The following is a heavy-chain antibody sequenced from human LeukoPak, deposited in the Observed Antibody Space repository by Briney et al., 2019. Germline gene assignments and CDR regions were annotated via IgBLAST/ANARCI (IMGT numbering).Heavy chain of an antibody. J-gene: IGHJ4*02. D-gene: IGHD4-11*01. Sequence: SQTLSLTCAVSGGSISSGGYSWSWIRQPPGKGLEWIGYIYYSGSTYYNPSLKSRVTISVDTSKNQFSLKLSSVTAADTAVYYCARAPLDSNFDYWGQGTLVTVSS. CDR3: ARAPLDSNFDY. V-gene: IGHV4-30-4*07. CDR2: IYYSGST. CDR1: GGSISSGGYS.